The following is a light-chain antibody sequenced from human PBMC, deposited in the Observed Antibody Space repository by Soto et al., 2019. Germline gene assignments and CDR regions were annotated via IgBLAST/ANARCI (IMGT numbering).Light chain of an antibody. Sequence: EIVLTQSPATLSLSPGERDTLSCRASQSVRNYLAWYQQKPGQAPRLLIYDASNRATGIPARFSGSGSGTDFTLTISSLEPEDFAVYYCQQRSNLLTFGGGTKVEIK. CDR3: QQRSNLLT. J-gene: IGKJ4*01. CDR2: DAS. V-gene: IGKV3-11*01. CDR1: QSVRNY.